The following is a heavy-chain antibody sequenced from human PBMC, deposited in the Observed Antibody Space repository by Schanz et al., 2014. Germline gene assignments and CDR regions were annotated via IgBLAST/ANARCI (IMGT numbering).Heavy chain of an antibody. D-gene: IGHD2-15*01. CDR1: GFTVNTNY. CDR2: TSNDGSFT. V-gene: IGHV3-74*02. J-gene: IGHJ6*02. Sequence: DVQLVESGGGLAQPGGSLRLSCVASGFTVNTNYMSWVRQAPGKGLVWVSRTSNDGSFTTFADSVKGRFIIPRDNSKNTLYLQMNSLRAEDTAVYYCAGAAYCRGAGCALYYALDVWGQGTTVTVSS. CDR3: AGAAYCRGAGCALYYALDV.